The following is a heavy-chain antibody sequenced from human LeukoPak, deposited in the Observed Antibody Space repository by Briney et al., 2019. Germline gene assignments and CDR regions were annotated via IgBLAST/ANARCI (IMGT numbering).Heavy chain of an antibody. CDR3: ARGRIVVVVAATSYNWFDP. CDR2: IYHSGST. Sequence: SETLSLTCTVSGYSISSGYYWGWIRQPPGKGLEWIGSIYHSGSTYYNPSLKSRVTISVDTSKNQFSLKLSSVTAADTAVYYCARGRIVVVVAATSYNWFDPWGQGTLVTVSS. CDR1: GYSISSGYY. V-gene: IGHV4-38-2*02. J-gene: IGHJ5*02. D-gene: IGHD2-15*01.